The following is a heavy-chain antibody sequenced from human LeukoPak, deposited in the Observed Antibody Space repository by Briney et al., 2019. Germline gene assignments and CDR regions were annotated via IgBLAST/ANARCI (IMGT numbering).Heavy chain of an antibody. V-gene: IGHV4-39*01. CDR1: GGSISSSSYY. Sequence: SETLSLTCTVSGGSISSSSYYWGWIRQPPGKGLEWIGSIYYSGSTYYNPSLKSRATISVDTSKNQFSLKLSSVTAADTAVYYCARHDEWELSWFDPWGQGTLVTVSS. J-gene: IGHJ5*02. CDR2: IYYSGST. D-gene: IGHD1-26*01. CDR3: ARHDEWELSWFDP.